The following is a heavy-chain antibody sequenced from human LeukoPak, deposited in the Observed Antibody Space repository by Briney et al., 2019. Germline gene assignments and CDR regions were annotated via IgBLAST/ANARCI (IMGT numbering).Heavy chain of an antibody. CDR1: GGSISSYY. D-gene: IGHD1-26*01. CDR2: IYYSGST. CDR3: ARHAGGSPFYYYYYGMDV. V-gene: IGHV4-59*08. J-gene: IGHJ6*02. Sequence: PSETLSLTCTVSGGSISSYYWSWIRQPPGKGLEWIGYIYYSGSTNYNPSLKSRVTISVDTSKNQFSLKLSSVTAADTAVYHCARHAGGSPFYYYYYGMDVWGQGTTVTVSS.